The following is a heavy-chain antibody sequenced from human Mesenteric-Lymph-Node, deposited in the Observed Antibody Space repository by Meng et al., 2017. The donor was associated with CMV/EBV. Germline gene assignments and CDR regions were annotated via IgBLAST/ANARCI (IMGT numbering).Heavy chain of an antibody. Sequence: TVSGGSISNGDDCWTRLPQTPGKELEWISYIHCTANTRYHPSLDSLVPISLDTSKTQYSLALNSVSTADTAIYCCARDTTVFGVAAWGQGTLVTVSS. CDR1: GGSISNGDDC. CDR2: IHCTANT. J-gene: IGHJ5*02. CDR3: ARDTTVFGVAA. D-gene: IGHD3-3*01. V-gene: IGHV4-61*08.